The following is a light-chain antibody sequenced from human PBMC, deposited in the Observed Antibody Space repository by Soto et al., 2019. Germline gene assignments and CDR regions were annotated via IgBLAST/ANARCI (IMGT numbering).Light chain of an antibody. CDR1: QGIGVY. V-gene: IGKV1-27*01. CDR3: QKYNSAPLT. Sequence: DIQMTQSPSSVSASLGDRVTITCRASQGIGVYLAWFQQKPGNVPKLLIYAASTLQSGVPSRFSGSVSGTDFTLTISSLQPEDGATYYCQKYNSAPLTFGGGTKVEIK. J-gene: IGKJ4*01. CDR2: AAS.